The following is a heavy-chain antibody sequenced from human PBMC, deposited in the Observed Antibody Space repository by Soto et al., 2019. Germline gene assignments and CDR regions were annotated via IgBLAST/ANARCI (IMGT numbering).Heavy chain of an antibody. D-gene: IGHD3-3*01. CDR1: GGSISSGGNY. J-gene: IGHJ6*02. CDR2: IYYSGST. CDR3: ARDRATIFGAVHLSGMDV. Sequence: PQTLCLTCTVSGGSISSGGNYWSWLRQHPGKGLEWIGYIYYSGSTYYNPSLKSRVTISVDTSKNQFSLKLSSVTAADTAVYYCARDRATIFGAVHLSGMDVWGLGTTLTVS. V-gene: IGHV4-31*03.